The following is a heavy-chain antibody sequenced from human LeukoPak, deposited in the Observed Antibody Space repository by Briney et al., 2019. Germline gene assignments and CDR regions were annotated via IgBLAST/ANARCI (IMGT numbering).Heavy chain of an antibody. CDR1: GASMINTY. J-gene: IGHJ6*03. D-gene: IGHD3-16*01. Sequence: SETLSLTGTVSGASMINTYWTWIRQPPGKGLEWIGYDHYGGGTNYNPSLNSRVTISIDTTKNHVSLKLRSVTAADTAVYYCASAPYYYYMAVWGKGTTVTVSS. CDR3: ASAPYYYYMAV. CDR2: DHYGGGT. V-gene: IGHV4-59*01.